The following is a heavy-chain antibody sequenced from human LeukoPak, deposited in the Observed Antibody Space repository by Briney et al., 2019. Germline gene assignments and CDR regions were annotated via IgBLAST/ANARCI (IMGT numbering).Heavy chain of an antibody. D-gene: IGHD2-15*01. CDR2: IVSRGGTT. V-gene: IGHV3-23*01. CDR3: AKFGKKVVVVAAADLDS. Sequence: GGSLRLSCAASGFTFSSYAMGWVRQAPGQGLEWVSGIVSRGGTTYYADSVKGRFVISRDNSTNTLYLQMSSLRAEDTAVYYCAKFGKKVVVVAAADLDSWGQGTLVTVSS. CDR1: GFTFSSYA. J-gene: IGHJ4*02.